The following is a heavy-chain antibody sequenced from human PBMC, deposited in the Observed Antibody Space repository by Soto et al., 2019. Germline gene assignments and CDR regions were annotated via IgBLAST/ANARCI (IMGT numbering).Heavy chain of an antibody. V-gene: IGHV1-69*04. J-gene: IGHJ6*03. CDR3: ARELSQPFYGNYSSYYYYMDV. D-gene: IGHD4-17*01. CDR1: GVTFSSYT. Sequence: SVKVSCKASGVTFSSYTISWVRQAPGQGLEWMGRIIPILGIANYAQKFQGRVTITADKSTSTAYMELSSLRSEDTAVYYCARELSQPFYGNYSSYYYYMDVWGKGTTVTVSS. CDR2: IIPILGIA.